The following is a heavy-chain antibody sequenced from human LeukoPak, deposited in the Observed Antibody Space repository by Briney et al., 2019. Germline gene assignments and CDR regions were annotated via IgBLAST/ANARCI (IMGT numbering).Heavy chain of an antibody. Sequence: GGSLRLSCVASGFTFRDYWMTWVRQAPGKGLEWVANIKEDGSQINHVDSVKGRFTISRDDAKNSLYLQMNSLRVEDTAVYYCAKHKIAWRTFDCWGRGTLVTVSS. CDR1: GFTFRDYW. CDR3: AKHKIAWRTFDC. D-gene: IGHD1/OR15-1a*01. J-gene: IGHJ4*02. CDR2: IKEDGSQI. V-gene: IGHV3-7*01.